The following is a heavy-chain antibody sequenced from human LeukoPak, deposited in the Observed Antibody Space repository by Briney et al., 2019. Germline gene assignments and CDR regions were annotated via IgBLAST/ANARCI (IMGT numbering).Heavy chain of an antibody. CDR2: ISGSDGSGGTT. V-gene: IGHV3-23*01. D-gene: IGHD2-15*01. Sequence: GGSLRLSCAASGFTFSRYGMSWVRQAPGKGLEWVSVISGSDGSGGTTYYADSVTGRFTISRDNAKNTLYLQMNSLRAEDTAVYYCAKGPGYCSGGSCYSDYYYYYMDVWGKGTTVTVSS. CDR3: AKGPGYCSGGSCYSDYYYYYMDV. CDR1: GFTFSRYG. J-gene: IGHJ6*03.